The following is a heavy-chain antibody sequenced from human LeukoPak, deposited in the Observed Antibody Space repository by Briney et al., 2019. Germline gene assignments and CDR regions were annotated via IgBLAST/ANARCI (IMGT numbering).Heavy chain of an antibody. CDR3: ARVDIVATTSNYYYYMDV. J-gene: IGHJ6*03. D-gene: IGHD5-12*01. Sequence: GASVKVSCKASGYTFTSAGISWARQAPGQGLEWMGWISVYNSDTNYAQKLQGRVSMTTEISTSTAYMEVRSLRSDDTAIYYCARVDIVATTSNYYYYMDVWGKGTTVIISS. V-gene: IGHV1-18*01. CDR1: GYTFTSAG. CDR2: ISVYNSDT.